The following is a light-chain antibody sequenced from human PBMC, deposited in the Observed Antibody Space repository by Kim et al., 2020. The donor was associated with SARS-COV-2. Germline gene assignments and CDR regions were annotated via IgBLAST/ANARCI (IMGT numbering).Light chain of an antibody. Sequence: SVKLTCTLSSGHGSYINAWHQHQPGKAPRYLMKLEGSRSYDKGSGVPDRFSGSSSGADRHLTIANLQSEDEADYYCETWDSNTLVFGGGTQLTVL. CDR2: LEGSRSY. CDR1: SGHGSYI. CDR3: ETWDSNTLV. V-gene: IGLV4-60*03. J-gene: IGLJ3*02.